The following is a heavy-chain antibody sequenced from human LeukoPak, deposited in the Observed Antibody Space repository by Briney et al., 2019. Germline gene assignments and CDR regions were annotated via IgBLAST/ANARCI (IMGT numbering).Heavy chain of an antibody. Sequence: PSETLSLTCTVSGGSISGYFWSWIRQPPGKRLEWIGYVHYSGSTNYNPSLNSRVTISVDTSKNQFSLRLRSATAEDTAVYYCARYGITIVRGGKYYFDSWGQGTLVTVSS. J-gene: IGHJ4*02. V-gene: IGHV4-59*08. CDR2: VHYSGST. CDR3: ARYGITIVRGGKYYFDS. CDR1: GGSISGYF. D-gene: IGHD3-10*01.